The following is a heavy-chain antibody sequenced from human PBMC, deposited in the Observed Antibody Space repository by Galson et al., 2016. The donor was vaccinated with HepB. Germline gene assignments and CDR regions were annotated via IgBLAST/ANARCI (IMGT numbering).Heavy chain of an antibody. V-gene: IGHV4-39*02. Sequence: SETLSLTCTVSGDSISNSDYFWGWIRQPPGKGLEWIGKIYSSGSTYYNPSLMSRVTISVDTSKNQFSLKLSSVTAADTAIYYCWGDRCGGNCYSRSSIDYWGLGTLVTVSS. CDR3: WGDRCGGNCYSRSSIDY. CDR1: GDSISNSDYF. CDR2: IYSSGST. D-gene: IGHD2-21*02. J-gene: IGHJ4*02.